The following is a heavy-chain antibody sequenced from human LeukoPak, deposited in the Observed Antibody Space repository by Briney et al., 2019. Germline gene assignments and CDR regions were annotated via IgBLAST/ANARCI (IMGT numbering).Heavy chain of an antibody. Sequence: TWVRQPPGKGLEWIGEIYHSGSTNYNPSLKSRVTISVDKSKNQFSLKLSSVTAADTAVYYCARAVEMATIRSFDYWGQGTLVTVSS. D-gene: IGHD5-24*01. J-gene: IGHJ4*02. V-gene: IGHV4/OR15-8*01. CDR3: ARAVEMATIRSFDY. CDR2: IYHSGST.